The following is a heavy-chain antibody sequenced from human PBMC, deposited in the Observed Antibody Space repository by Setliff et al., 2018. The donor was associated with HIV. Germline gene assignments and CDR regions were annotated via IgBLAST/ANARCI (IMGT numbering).Heavy chain of an antibody. CDR2: IKTDGSST. Sequence: GESLKISCVASGFTFNSYWMHWVRQAPGKGLVWVSRIKTDGSSTSYTASVQGRFTVSRDNANNLLFLQMNNLRVEDTAVYYCASFFGDYGYWGHGTQVTVSS. D-gene: IGHD3-10*01. CDR3: ASFFGDYGY. J-gene: IGHJ4*01. CDR1: GFTFNSYW. V-gene: IGHV3-74*01.